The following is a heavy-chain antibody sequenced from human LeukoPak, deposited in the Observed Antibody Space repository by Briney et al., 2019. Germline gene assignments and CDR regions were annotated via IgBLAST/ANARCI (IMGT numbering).Heavy chain of an antibody. CDR3: AREIAVADPYYFDY. J-gene: IGHJ4*02. D-gene: IGHD6-19*01. CDR2: IWYDGSNK. CDR1: GFTFSSYG. V-gene: IGHV3-33*08. Sequence: GRSLRLSCAASGFTFSSYGMHWVRQAPGKGLEWVAVIWYDGSNKYYADSVKGRFTISRDNSKNTLYLQMNSLRAEDTAVYYCAREIAVADPYYFDYWGQGTLVTVSS.